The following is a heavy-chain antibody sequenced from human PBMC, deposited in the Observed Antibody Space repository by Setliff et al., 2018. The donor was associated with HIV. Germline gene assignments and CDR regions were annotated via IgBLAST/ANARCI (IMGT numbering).Heavy chain of an antibody. V-gene: IGHV4-59*01. J-gene: IGHJ6*02. CDR2: VDYNGRT. Sequence: SETLSLTCSVSGASISSYYWSWIRQPPGKGLEWIGYVDYNGRTDYNPSLKSRVTISLDTSKNQVSLKLSSVAAADTAVYYCTTVRNYYDSSDVWGQGTTVTVSS. CDR1: GASISSYY. CDR3: TTVRNYYDSSDV. D-gene: IGHD3-22*01.